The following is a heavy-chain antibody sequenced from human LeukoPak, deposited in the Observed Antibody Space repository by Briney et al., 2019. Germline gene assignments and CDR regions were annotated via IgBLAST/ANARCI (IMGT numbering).Heavy chain of an antibody. J-gene: IGHJ4*02. V-gene: IGHV3-30*14. D-gene: IGHD3-10*01. CDR2: LSTDGSNK. CDR1: GCTFSNNT. Sequence: GRSLRLSCAASGCTFSNNTMHWVRQAPGKGLEWVAVLSTDGSNKYYADSVKGRFTISRENAKNSLYLQMNSWRVGDTAVYYCARGGGFDDWGQGTLVTVSS. CDR3: ARGGGFDD.